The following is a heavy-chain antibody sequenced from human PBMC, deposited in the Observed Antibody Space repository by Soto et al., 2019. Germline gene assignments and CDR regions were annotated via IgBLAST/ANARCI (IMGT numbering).Heavy chain of an antibody. D-gene: IGHD1-26*01. Sequence: GGSLRLSCAASGFTFSSYGMHWVRQAPGKGLEWVAVIWYDGSNKYYADSVKGRFTISRDNSKNTLYLQMNSLRAEDTAVYYCARGLGAYYYYMDVWGNGTTVTVSS. CDR2: IWYDGSNK. J-gene: IGHJ6*03. V-gene: IGHV3-33*01. CDR3: ARGLGAYYYYMDV. CDR1: GFTFSSYG.